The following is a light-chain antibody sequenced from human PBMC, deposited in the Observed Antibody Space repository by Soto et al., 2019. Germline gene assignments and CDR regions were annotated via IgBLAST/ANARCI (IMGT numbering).Light chain of an antibody. Sequence: EIVMTQSPATLSVSPGERATLSSRASQSVSSNLAWYQQKPGQAPRLLIYGASTRATGIPARFSGSGSGTDFTLTISRLEPEDFAVYYCQQYDSSPRTFGQGTKVDIK. CDR3: QQYDSSPRT. J-gene: IGKJ1*01. V-gene: IGKV3-15*01. CDR1: QSVSSN. CDR2: GAS.